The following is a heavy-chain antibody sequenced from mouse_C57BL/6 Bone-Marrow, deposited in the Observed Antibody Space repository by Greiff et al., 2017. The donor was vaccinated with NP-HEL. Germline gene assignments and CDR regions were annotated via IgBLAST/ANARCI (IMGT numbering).Heavy chain of an antibody. D-gene: IGHD4-1*01. CDR1: GYSFTGYY. CDR2: INPSTGGT. CDR3: ARESNWEYWYFDV. V-gene: IGHV1-42*01. J-gene: IGHJ1*03. Sequence: VQLQQSGPELVKPGASVKISCKASGYSFTGYYMNWVKQSPEKSLEWIGEINPSTGGTTYIQKFKAKATLTVDKSSSTAYMQLKSLTSEDSAVYYCARESNWEYWYFDVWGTGTTVTVSS.